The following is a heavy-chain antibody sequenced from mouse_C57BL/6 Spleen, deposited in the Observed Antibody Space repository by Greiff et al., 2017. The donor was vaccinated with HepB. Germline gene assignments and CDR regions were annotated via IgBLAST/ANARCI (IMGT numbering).Heavy chain of an antibody. D-gene: IGHD1-1*01. CDR1: GYSFTGYY. CDR2: INPSTGGT. CDR3: AREVITTVVAKDYFDY. V-gene: IGHV1-42*01. J-gene: IGHJ2*01. Sequence: EVKLMESGPELVKPGASVKISCKASGYSFTGYYMNWVKQSPEKSLEWIGEINPSTGGTTYNQKFKAKATLTVDKSSSTAYMQLKSLTSEDSAVYYCAREVITTVVAKDYFDYWGQGTTLTVSS.